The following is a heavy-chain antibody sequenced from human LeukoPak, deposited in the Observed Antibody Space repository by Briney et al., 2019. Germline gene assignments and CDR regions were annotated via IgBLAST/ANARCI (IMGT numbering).Heavy chain of an antibody. CDR1: GYTFTSYY. D-gene: IGHD3-22*01. CDR3: ARGAHVRMYDSNHNCFDP. V-gene: IGHV1-46*01. J-gene: IGHJ5*02. Sequence: ASVKVSCKASGYTFTSYYIYWMRQAHGHGLYWMGIINPSGGRTNYAHKFQGRVTMTRDMSTSTVYMELSSLRSEDTAVYYCARGAHVRMYDSNHNCFDPWGQGTLVTVSS. CDR2: INPSGGRT.